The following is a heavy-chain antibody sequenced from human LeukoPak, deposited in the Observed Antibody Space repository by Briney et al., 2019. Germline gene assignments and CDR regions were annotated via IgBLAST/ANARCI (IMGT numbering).Heavy chain of an antibody. D-gene: IGHD3-3*01. Sequence: SGTLSLTCAVSGGWWSWVRQPPGKGLEWIGRIYTSGSTNYNPSLKSRVTISVDTSKNQFSLKLSSVTAADTAVYYCARAYYDFWSGYSDAFDIWGQGTMVTVSS. CDR2: IYTSGST. CDR1: GGW. V-gene: IGHV4-4*08. J-gene: IGHJ3*02. CDR3: ARAYYDFWSGYSDAFDI.